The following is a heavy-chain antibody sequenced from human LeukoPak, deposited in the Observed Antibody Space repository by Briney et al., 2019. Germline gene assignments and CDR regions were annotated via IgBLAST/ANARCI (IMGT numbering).Heavy chain of an antibody. D-gene: IGHD3-22*01. Sequence: PSETLSLTRTLSGGSISNYYWTWIRQTPRKGLESIGRISYTGGTTSNPSLTRRVALFLHTPQNHFSLELRSVTAADTAVYYCARALPYHRGGSYLGGYYYMDVWGKGATVTVSS. CDR1: GGSISNYY. V-gene: IGHV4-59*01. CDR3: ARALPYHRGGSYLGGYYYMDV. CDR2: ISYTGGT. J-gene: IGHJ6*03.